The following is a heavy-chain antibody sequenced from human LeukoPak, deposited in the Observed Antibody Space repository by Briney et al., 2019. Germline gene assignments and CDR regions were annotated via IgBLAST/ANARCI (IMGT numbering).Heavy chain of an antibody. Sequence: SETLPLTCTVSGGSISSYYWSWLRQPPGKGLEWIGYIYYSGSTNYNPSLKSRVTISVDTSKNQFSLKLSSVTAADTAVYYCARDRHTGGYSYGSFDYWGQGTLVTVSP. CDR2: IYYSGST. V-gene: IGHV4-59*01. CDR3: ARDRHTGGYSYGSFDY. D-gene: IGHD5-18*01. J-gene: IGHJ4*02. CDR1: GGSISSYY.